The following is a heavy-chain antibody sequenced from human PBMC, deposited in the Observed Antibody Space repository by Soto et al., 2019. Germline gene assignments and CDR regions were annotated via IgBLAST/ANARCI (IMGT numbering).Heavy chain of an antibody. V-gene: IGHV3-33*01. D-gene: IGHD5-12*01. Sequence: QVQLVESGGGVVQPGRSLRLSCAASGFTFSSYGMHWVRQAPGKGLEWVAVIWYDGSNKYYADSVKGRFTISRDNSENTLYLQMNSLRAEDTAVYYCARGWNGYNWGLDYYYGMDVWGQGTTVTVSS. J-gene: IGHJ6*02. CDR3: ARGWNGYNWGLDYYYGMDV. CDR1: GFTFSSYG. CDR2: IWYDGSNK.